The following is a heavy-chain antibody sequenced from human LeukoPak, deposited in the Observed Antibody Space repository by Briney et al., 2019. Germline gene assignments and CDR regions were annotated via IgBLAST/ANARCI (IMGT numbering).Heavy chain of an antibody. D-gene: IGHD3-22*01. CDR1: GGTFSSYA. CDR3: ARDPPAQYYYDSSGLENFFDY. Sequence: GASVKVSCKASGGTFSSYAISWVRQAPGQGLEWMGWISAYNGNTNYAQKLQGRVTMTTDTSTSTAYMELRSLRSDDTAVYYCARDPPAQYYYDSSGLENFFDYWGQGTLVTVSS. J-gene: IGHJ4*02. V-gene: IGHV1-18*01. CDR2: ISAYNGNT.